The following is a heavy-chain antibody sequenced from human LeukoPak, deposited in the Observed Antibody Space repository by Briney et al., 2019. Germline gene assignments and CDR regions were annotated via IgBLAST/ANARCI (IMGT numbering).Heavy chain of an antibody. Sequence: ASVKVSCKASGYTFTDFYIHWVRQAPGQGLEWMGWINPNSGGTIYTQKFQGRVTMTRDTSISTAYMELSRLRSDDTAVYYCARDPGSGSSFDYWGQGTLVTVSS. V-gene: IGHV1-2*02. CDR3: ARDPGSGSSFDY. CDR2: INPNSGGT. J-gene: IGHJ4*02. D-gene: IGHD1-26*01. CDR1: GYTFTDFY.